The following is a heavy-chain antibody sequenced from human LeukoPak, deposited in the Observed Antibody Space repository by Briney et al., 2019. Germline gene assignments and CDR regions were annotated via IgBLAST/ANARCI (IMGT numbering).Heavy chain of an antibody. CDR1: GSTYTSYE. V-gene: IGHV3-48*03. J-gene: IGHJ4*02. CDR2: ISSSGTTT. CDR3: ARDRALRGVDY. Sequence: GGSLTFSYADSGSTYTSYEMNWVRQAPGKGLEWVSYISSSGTTTYFPDSVKGRFTISRDNAKNTLYLQMHSLRAEDTAIYYCARDRALRGVDYWGQGTLVTVSS.